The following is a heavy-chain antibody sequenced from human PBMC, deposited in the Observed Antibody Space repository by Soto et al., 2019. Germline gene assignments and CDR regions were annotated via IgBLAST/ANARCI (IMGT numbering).Heavy chain of an antibody. J-gene: IGHJ6*02. Sequence: QVQLVESGGGVVQPGRSLRLSCATSGFIFSNFGMHWVRQAPGKGLEWVAVIWYDGSYAVSADSVKGRFTISRDNSKNTLYLQMSGLRSEDTAVYYCARDPRTARPSAMDVWGQGTTVTVSS. CDR3: ARDPRTARPSAMDV. D-gene: IGHD6-6*01. CDR2: IWYDGSYA. CDR1: GFIFSNFG. V-gene: IGHV3-33*08.